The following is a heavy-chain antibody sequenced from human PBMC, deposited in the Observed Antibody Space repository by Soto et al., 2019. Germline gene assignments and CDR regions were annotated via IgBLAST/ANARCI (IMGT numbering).Heavy chain of an antibody. D-gene: IGHD1-26*01. Sequence: EVQLLESGGGLVQPGGSLILSCAASGFTFRSFAMNWVRQAPGKGLEWVSGITGGGDSTFYADSVKGRFTISRVQSKNTVYLQMNSLRAEDTAVYYCVKKIAGTTTSGAYWYFDLWGRRTLVTVSS. V-gene: IGHV3-23*01. CDR3: VKKIAGTTTSGAYWYFDL. CDR1: GFTFRSFA. J-gene: IGHJ2*01. CDR2: ITGGGDST.